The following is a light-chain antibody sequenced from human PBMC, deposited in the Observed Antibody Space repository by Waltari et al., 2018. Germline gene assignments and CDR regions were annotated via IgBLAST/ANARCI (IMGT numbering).Light chain of an antibody. CDR2: WVF. J-gene: IGKJ2*01. V-gene: IGKV2-30*02. CDR1: QSLVPVDGNTY. Sequence: VMTQPPVSLSVPLGQAASISCKSSQSLVPVDGNTYLNWFHQRPGQSPRRLIYWVFNRDSGVPDRFSGSGSGTDFTLRISRVEAEDVGVYYCMQGTRWPYTFGQGTQLDIK. CDR3: MQGTRWPYT.